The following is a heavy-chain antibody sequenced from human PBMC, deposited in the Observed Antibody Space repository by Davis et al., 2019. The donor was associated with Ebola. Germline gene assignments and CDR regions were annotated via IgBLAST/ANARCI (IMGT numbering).Heavy chain of an antibody. CDR1: GGSFSGYY. CDR3: ARMSGLDWFDP. V-gene: IGHV4-34*01. J-gene: IGHJ5*02. D-gene: IGHD3-16*01. Sequence: MPGGSLRLSCAVYGGSFSGYYWSWIRQPPGKGLEWIGEINHSGSTNYNPSLKSRVTISVDTSKNQFSLKLSSVTAADTAVYYCARMSGLDWFDPWGQGTLVTVSS. CDR2: INHSGST.